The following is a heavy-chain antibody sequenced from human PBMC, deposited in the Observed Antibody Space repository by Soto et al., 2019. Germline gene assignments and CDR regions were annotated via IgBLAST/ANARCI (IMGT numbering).Heavy chain of an antibody. CDR1: GFTFTNYA. V-gene: IGHV3-23*01. Sequence: EVQLLESGGGLVQPGGSLRLSCVASGFTFTNYAMNWVRQAPGKGLEWVSGISGGGGSIYYSDSVKGRFTISRDNSKNTLYLQMNSLRAEDTAVYYCAKDLMVAPGDYFACWGQGTLVTVSS. CDR3: AKDLMVAPGDYFAC. J-gene: IGHJ4*02. CDR2: ISGGGGSI. D-gene: IGHD2-8*01.